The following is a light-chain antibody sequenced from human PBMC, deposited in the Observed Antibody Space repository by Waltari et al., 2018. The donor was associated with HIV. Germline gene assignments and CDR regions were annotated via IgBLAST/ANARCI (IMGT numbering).Light chain of an antibody. CDR2: DAS. J-gene: IGKJ5*01. CDR1: QDISNN. V-gene: IGKV1-33*01. Sequence: DIQMTQSPSSLSASVGDRVTITCQANQDISNNLNWYQQKPGKAPNLLIFDASNLQTGVQSSFSGSGAGTDFTLTISSLQPEDVATYFCQHYKNLPITFGQGTRLEIK. CDR3: QHYKNLPIT.